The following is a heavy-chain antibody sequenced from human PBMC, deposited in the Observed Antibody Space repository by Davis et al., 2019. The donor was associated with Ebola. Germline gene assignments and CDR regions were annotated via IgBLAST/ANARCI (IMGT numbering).Heavy chain of an antibody. CDR2: INHSGST. J-gene: IGHJ4*02. D-gene: IGHD1-14*01. CDR3: ARARGTGAFFDY. V-gene: IGHV4-39*07. CDR1: GGSISSSSYY. Sequence: SETLSLTCTVSGGSISSSSYYWGWIRQPPGKGLEWIGEINHSGSTNYNPSLKSRVTISVDTSKNQFSLKLSSVTAADTAVYYCARARGTGAFFDYWGQGTLVTVSS.